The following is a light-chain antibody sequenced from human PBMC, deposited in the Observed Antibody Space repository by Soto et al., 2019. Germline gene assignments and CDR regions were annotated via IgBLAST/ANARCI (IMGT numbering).Light chain of an antibody. V-gene: IGKV3-20*01. CDR3: QHFGTSPPYT. J-gene: IGKJ2*01. CDR1: QSIRAKH. Sequence: EIVLPQSPGLLSSSPGETAVLSCRASQSIRAKHLAWYQLRPGQSPRLLIYGASGRATGVPGRFSGSGSGTEFTLTISRLEPEDCVVYCCQHFGTSPPYTFGQGTKLE. CDR2: GAS.